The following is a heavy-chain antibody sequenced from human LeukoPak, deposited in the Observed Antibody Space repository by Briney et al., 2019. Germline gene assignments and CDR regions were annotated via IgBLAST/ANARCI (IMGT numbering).Heavy chain of an antibody. V-gene: IGHV3-21*01. CDR3: ARDPYSGNYGNYYYYMDV. CDR1: GFTFSSYA. D-gene: IGHD1-26*01. CDR2: ITSSGTYI. Sequence: PGGSLRLSCAASGFTFSSYAMHWVRQAPGRALEWVSSITSSGTYIFYADSVKGRFTISRDNAKNSLYLQMNSLGPEDTAVYYCARDPYSGNYGNYYYYMDVWGKGTTVTISS. J-gene: IGHJ6*03.